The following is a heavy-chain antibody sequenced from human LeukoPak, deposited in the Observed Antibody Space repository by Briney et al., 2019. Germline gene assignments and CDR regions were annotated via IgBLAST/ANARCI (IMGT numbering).Heavy chain of an antibody. D-gene: IGHD3-9*01. V-gene: IGHV4-34*01. CDR2: INHSGST. CDR1: GGSFSGYY. CDR3: ARSVLRYFDWLLGPHFDY. Sequence: TSETLSLTCAVYGGSFSGYYWSWIRQPPGKGLEWIGEINHSGSTNYNPSLKSRVTISVYTSKNQFSLQLNSVTPEDTAVYYCARSVLRYFDWLLGPHFDYWGQGTLVTVSS. J-gene: IGHJ4*02.